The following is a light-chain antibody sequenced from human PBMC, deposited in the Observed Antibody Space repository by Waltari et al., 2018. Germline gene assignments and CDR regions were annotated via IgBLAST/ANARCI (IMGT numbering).Light chain of an antibody. Sequence: QSVLTQSPSASGTSGQRVTISCSGSSSNIGRDIVNWYRHLPGTAPKLLIYNTKKRPAGVPALFSGSKSGTSASLAISGLQSEDEADYYCAAWDDSLNGVVFGGGTKLSVL. CDR3: AAWDDSLNGVV. J-gene: IGLJ2*01. V-gene: IGLV1-44*01. CDR1: SSNIGRDI. CDR2: NTK.